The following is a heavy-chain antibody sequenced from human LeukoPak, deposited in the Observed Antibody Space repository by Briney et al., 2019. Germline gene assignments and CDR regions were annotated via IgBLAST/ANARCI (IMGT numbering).Heavy chain of an antibody. J-gene: IGHJ4*02. CDR3: ARRDDSSGYYFRYWFGY. D-gene: IGHD3-22*01. V-gene: IGHV2-5*01. CDR1: GFSLSTNGVG. Sequence: SGPTLVKPTQTLTLTCTVSGFSLSTNGVGVGWIRQPPGKALEWLAVIYWSDAKVYSPSLKSRLYITKDTSKNQVVLTMTNMDPVDTATYYCARRDDSSGYYFRYWFGYWGQGTLVTVSS. CDR2: IYWSDAK.